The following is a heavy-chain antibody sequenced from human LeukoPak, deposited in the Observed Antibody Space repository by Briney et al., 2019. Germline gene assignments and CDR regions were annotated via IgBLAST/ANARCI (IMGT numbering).Heavy chain of an antibody. D-gene: IGHD6-13*01. V-gene: IGHV3-7*04. CDR2: IKQDGSEK. CDR1: GFTLSSYW. CDR3: ARGTIAAAGYYYFDY. Sequence: PGGSLRLSCAASGFTLSSYWMSWVRQAPGKGLEWVANIKQDGSEKYYVDSVKGRFTISRDNAKNSLYPQMNSLRAEDTAVYYCARGTIAAAGYYYFDYWGQGTQVTVSS. J-gene: IGHJ4*02.